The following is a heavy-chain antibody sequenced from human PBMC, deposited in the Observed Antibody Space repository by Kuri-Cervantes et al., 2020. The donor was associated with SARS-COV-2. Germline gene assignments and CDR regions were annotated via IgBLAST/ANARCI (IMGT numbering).Heavy chain of an antibody. V-gene: IGHV4-39*01. CDR1: GGSISSSSYH. CDR3: ARRNSPYSSSSYYFDY. Sequence: GSLRLSCTVSGGSISSSSYHWGWNRQPPGKGLVWIGSIYYSGNTYYNPSLKGRVTISVDTFKNQFSLKLSSVTAADTAVYYCARRNSPYSSSSYYFDYWGQGTLVTVSS. J-gene: IGHJ4*02. CDR2: IYYSGNT. D-gene: IGHD6-13*01.